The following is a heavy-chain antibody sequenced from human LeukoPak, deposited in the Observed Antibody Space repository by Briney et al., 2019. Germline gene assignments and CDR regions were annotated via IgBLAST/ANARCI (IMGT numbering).Heavy chain of an antibody. Sequence: PGGSLRLSCTASGFTLSSFGMHWVRQAPGKGLEWEAVISDDGSNTYYADSVKGRFTISRDNSKNTLYLQLNSLRTEDTAVYYCAKDADTATIIYWYFDLWGRGTLVTVSS. CDR2: ISDDGSNT. CDR3: AKDADTATIIYWYFDL. V-gene: IGHV3-30*18. J-gene: IGHJ2*01. D-gene: IGHD5-18*01. CDR1: GFTLSSFG.